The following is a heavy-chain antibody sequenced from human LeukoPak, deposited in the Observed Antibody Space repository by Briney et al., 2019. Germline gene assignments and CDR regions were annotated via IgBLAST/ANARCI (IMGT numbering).Heavy chain of an antibody. J-gene: IGHJ5*02. CDR3: ARPTYDILTGYPFWGWFDP. CDR2: IYYSGST. V-gene: IGHV4-39*07. D-gene: IGHD3-9*01. Sequence: SETLSLTCTVSGGSISSSSYYWGWIRQPPGKGLEWIGSIYYSGSTYYNPSLKSRVTISVDTSKNQFSLKLSSVTAADTAVYYCARPTYDILTGYPFWGWFDPWGQGTLVTVSS. CDR1: GGSISSSSYY.